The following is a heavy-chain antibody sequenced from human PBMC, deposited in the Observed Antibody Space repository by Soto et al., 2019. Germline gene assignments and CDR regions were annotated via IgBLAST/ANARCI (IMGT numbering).Heavy chain of an antibody. CDR2: SNPNGGST. Sequence: QVQLVQSGAEVKKPGASVKVSCKASGYTFTSYYMHWVRQAPGQGLEWMGISNPNGGSTSYSQKFQVRVTMTMDTSTSTVYMKLSSLRSEDTAVYYCARVVCGYDAFDIWVQGTMVTVSS. CDR3: ARVVCGYDAFDI. V-gene: IGHV1-46*01. CDR1: GYTFTSYY. J-gene: IGHJ3*02. D-gene: IGHD2-21*01.